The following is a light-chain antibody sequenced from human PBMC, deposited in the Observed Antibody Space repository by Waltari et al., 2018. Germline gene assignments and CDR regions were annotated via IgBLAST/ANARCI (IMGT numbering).Light chain of an antibody. Sequence: EIVLTQSPATLSLSPGERANPSCRASQSVSSYLAWYQQKPGQAPRLLIYDASNRATGIPARFSGSGSGTDFTLTISSLEPEDFAVYYCQQRSNWPPPITFGQGTRLEIK. V-gene: IGKV3-11*01. CDR1: QSVSSY. CDR2: DAS. CDR3: QQRSNWPPPIT. J-gene: IGKJ5*01.